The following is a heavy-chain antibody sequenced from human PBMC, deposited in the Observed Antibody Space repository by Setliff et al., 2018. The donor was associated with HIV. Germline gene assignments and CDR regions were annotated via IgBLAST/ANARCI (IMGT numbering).Heavy chain of an antibody. Sequence: KPSETRSLTCTVSGASITSHYWSWIRQSPGRELEWIGYIYSTGSTNYNPSLQSRVSISMDASKNKFSLKVTSVTSADTAVYYCAKGAGFYGDYTFDYWGQGNLVTVSS. CDR2: IYSTGST. CDR3: AKGAGFYGDYTFDY. V-gene: IGHV4-59*11. J-gene: IGHJ4*02. CDR1: GASITSHY. D-gene: IGHD4-17*01.